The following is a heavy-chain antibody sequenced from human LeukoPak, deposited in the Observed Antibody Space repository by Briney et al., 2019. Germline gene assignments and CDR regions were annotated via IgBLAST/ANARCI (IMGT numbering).Heavy chain of an antibody. V-gene: IGHV3-9*01. Sequence: PGGSLRLSCAGSGFIFNNYAMHWVRQPPGKGLEWVSGISWNSGSIDYADSVKGRFTISRDNAKNSLYLQMNSLRAEDTAVYYCARDFERFLEWLSPDSDAFDIWGQGTMVTVSS. D-gene: IGHD3-3*01. CDR1: GFIFNNYA. CDR2: ISWNSGSI. CDR3: ARDFERFLEWLSPDSDAFDI. J-gene: IGHJ3*02.